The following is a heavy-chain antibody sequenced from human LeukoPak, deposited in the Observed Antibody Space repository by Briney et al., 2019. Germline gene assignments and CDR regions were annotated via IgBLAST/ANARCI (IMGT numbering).Heavy chain of an antibody. Sequence: GGSLRLSCAASGFTFSSYIMNWVRQAPGKGLEWVSSISSSRSYIYYADSVKGRFTISRDNAKNSLYLQMNSLRAEDTAVYYCARDSPYIVVVPAAISSAFDIWGQGTMVTVSS. CDR2: ISSSRSYI. V-gene: IGHV3-21*01. J-gene: IGHJ3*02. CDR3: ARDSPYIVVVPAAISSAFDI. CDR1: GFTFSSYI. D-gene: IGHD2-2*01.